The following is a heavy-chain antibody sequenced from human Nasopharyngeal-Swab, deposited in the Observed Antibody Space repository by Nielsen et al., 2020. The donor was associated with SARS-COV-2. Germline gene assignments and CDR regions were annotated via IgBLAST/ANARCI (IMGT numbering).Heavy chain of an antibody. D-gene: IGHD2-15*01. V-gene: IGHV1-69*10. J-gene: IGHJ6*02. CDR2: ILPILGIA. CDR1: GGTFSSYA. Sequence: SVKVSCKASGGTFSSYAISWVRQAPGQGLEWMGRILPILGIANYAQKFQGRVTITADKSTSTAYMELSSLSSEDTAVYYCARSPCSGGSCYVTGYYYGMDVWGQGTTVTVSS. CDR3: ARSPCSGGSCYVTGYYYGMDV.